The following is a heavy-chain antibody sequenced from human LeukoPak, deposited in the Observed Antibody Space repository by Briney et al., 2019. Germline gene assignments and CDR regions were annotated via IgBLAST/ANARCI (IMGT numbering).Heavy chain of an antibody. CDR1: GYTFTGYY. J-gene: IGHJ4*02. V-gene: IGHV1-2*04. CDR2: INPNSGGT. Sequence: GASVKVSCKASGYTFTGYYMHWVRQAPGQGLEWMGWINPNSGGTNYAQKFQGWVTMTRDTSISTAYMELSRLRSDDTAVYYCARDDGGLVPAAILDYWGQGTLVTVSS. D-gene: IGHD2-2*01. CDR3: ARDDGGLVPAAILDY.